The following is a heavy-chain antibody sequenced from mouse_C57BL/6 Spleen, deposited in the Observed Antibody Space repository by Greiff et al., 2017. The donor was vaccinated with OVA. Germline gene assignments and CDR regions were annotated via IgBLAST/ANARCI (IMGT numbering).Heavy chain of an antibody. Sequence: VQRVESGAELARPGASVKMSCKASGYTFTSYTMHWVKQRPGQGLEWIGYINPSSGYTKYNQKFKDKATLTADKSSSTAYMQLSSLTSEDSAVYYCARSGDYYSNPYYFDYWGQGTTLTVSS. J-gene: IGHJ2*01. CDR2: INPSSGYT. CDR3: ARSGDYYSNPYYFDY. D-gene: IGHD2-5*01. CDR1: GYTFTSYT. V-gene: IGHV1-4*01.